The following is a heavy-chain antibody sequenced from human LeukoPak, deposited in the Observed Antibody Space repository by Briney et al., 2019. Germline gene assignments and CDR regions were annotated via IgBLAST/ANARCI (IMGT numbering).Heavy chain of an antibody. CDR3: ARHRDILTGYSCFDP. CDR2: IYYSGST. V-gene: IGHV4-39*01. Sequence: PSETLSLTCTVSGGSISSTSYYWGCIRQPPGKGLEWIGSIYYSGSTYYNPALKSRVTISVDTSKNQFSLKLSSVTAADTAVYYCARHRDILTGYSCFDPWGQGTLVTVSS. CDR1: GGSISSTSYY. D-gene: IGHD3-9*01. J-gene: IGHJ5*02.